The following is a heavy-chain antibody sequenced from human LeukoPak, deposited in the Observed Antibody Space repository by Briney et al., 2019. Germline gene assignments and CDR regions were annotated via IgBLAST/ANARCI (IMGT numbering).Heavy chain of an antibody. CDR3: ARSLPAAMGYYYYYYMDV. J-gene: IGHJ6*03. CDR2: IIPIFGTA. D-gene: IGHD2-2*01. Sequence: GASVKVSCKASGGTFSSYAISWVRQAPGQGLEWMGGIIPIFGTANYAQKFQGRVTITADESTSTAYMELSSLRSEDTTVYYCARSLPAAMGYYYYYYMDVWGKGTTVTVSS. V-gene: IGHV1-69*13. CDR1: GGTFSSYA.